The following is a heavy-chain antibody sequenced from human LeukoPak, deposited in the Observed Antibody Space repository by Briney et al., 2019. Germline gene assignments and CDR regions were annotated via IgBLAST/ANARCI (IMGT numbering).Heavy chain of an antibody. CDR3: AKEAASGYFHY. Sequence: GGPLRLSCAASGFTFSSYGMNWVRQAPGKGLEWVSGISGSGERTDYADFVKGRFTISRDNSKNTLYLQMNSLRAEDTAVYYCAKEAASGYFHYWGQGTLVTVSS. V-gene: IGHV3-23*01. J-gene: IGHJ4*02. CDR1: GFTFSSYG. D-gene: IGHD3-10*01. CDR2: ISGSGERT.